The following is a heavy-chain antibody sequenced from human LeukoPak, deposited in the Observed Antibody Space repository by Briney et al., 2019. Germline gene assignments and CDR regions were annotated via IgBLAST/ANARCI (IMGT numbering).Heavy chain of an antibody. D-gene: IGHD2-15*01. CDR2: ISVSGNT. CDR1: GFTLSSCA. V-gene: IGHV3-23*01. CDR3: AKAPVTTCSGAYCYPFDY. Sequence: GGSLRLSCAASGFTLSSCAMSWVRQGPGKGLEWGSAISVSGNTYHADSVKGRSTISRDSSKNTLYLQMNSLRAGDAAVYYCAKAPVTTCSGAYCYPFDYWSQGTLVTVSS. J-gene: IGHJ4*02.